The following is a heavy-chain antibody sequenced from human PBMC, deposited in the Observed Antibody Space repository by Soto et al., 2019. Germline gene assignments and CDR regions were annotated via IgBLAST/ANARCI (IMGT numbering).Heavy chain of an antibody. D-gene: IGHD6-19*01. CDR3: ARGVAGSGFDL. V-gene: IGHV6-1*01. J-gene: IGHJ4*02. CDR2: TYYRSNWRH. CDR1: GDSASSNTAA. Sequence: SQTLSLTCAISGDSASSNTAAWNWIRSSPSRGLEWLGRTYYRSNWRHDYAVSVKSRITVNPDTSKNHFSLQLNSVTPDDTAVYYCARGVAGSGFDLWGQGTLVTSPQ.